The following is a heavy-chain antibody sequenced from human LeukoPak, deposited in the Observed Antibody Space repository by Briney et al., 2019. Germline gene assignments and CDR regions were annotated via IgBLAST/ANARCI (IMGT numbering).Heavy chain of an antibody. CDR3: ATDMGDDTSGSYRFGLDV. V-gene: IGHV3-74*01. J-gene: IGHJ6*02. Sequence: GGSLRLSCAASGFTFSSHWMYWVRQVPGKGLVRVSRIKKDGSDTTYADSVKGRFTISRDNAKNTLYLQMNSLRAEDTAVYYCATDMGDDTSGSYRFGLDVWGLGTTVTVSS. CDR2: IKKDGSDT. CDR1: GFTFSSHW. D-gene: IGHD3-22*01.